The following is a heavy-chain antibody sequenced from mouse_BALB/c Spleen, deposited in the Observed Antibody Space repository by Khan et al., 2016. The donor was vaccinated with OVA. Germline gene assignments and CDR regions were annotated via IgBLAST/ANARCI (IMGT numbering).Heavy chain of an antibody. Sequence: EVQLQESGPGLVKPSQSLSLTCTVTGYSITSDYAWKWIRQSAGNKLEWMGNISNSGSTSYNPTLKSRTTITGDTSKNQFFLQLNSVTTEDAATYYCARAMMANWGQGTTLTVSS. J-gene: IGHJ2*01. CDR1: GYSITSDYA. V-gene: IGHV3-2*02. CDR2: ISNSGST. D-gene: IGHD2-3*01. CDR3: ARAMMAN.